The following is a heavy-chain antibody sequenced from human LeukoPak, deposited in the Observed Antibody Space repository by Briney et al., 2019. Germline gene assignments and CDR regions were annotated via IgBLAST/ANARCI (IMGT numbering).Heavy chain of an antibody. CDR1: GGSFSGYY. CDR3: ALKGIALNWFDP. D-gene: IGHD3-10*01. CDR2: INHSGST. Sequence: SETLSLTCAVYGGSFSGYYWSWIRQPPGKGLEWIEEINHSGSTNYNPSLKSRVTISVDTSKNQFSLKLSSVTAADTAVYYCALKGIALNWFDPWGQGTLVTVSS. V-gene: IGHV4-34*01. J-gene: IGHJ5*02.